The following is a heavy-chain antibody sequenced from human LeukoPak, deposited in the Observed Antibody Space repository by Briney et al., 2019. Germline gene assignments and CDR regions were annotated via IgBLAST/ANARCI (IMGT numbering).Heavy chain of an antibody. Sequence: GASVKVSCKASGYTFTSYGISWVRQAPGQGLEWMGWISAYNGNTNYAQKLQGRVTMTTDTSTSTAYMELSSLRSEDTAVYYCARGRYYDYVWGSYRPFDYWGQGTLVTVSS. CDR2: ISAYNGNT. CDR3: ARGRYYDYVWGSYRPFDY. V-gene: IGHV1-18*01. J-gene: IGHJ4*02. CDR1: GYTFTSYG. D-gene: IGHD3-16*02.